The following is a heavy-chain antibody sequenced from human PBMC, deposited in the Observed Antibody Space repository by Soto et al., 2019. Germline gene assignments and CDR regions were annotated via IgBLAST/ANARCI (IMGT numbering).Heavy chain of an antibody. CDR3: ASLAIAVAGNRLFAP. Sequence: PSETLSLTCTVSGGSISSSSYYWGWIRQPPGKGLEWIVSIYYSGSTYHNPSLKSRVTISIDTSKNQFSLKLSSVTAADTAVYYCASLAIAVAGNRLFAPWGQGILVTVSS. D-gene: IGHD6-13*01. CDR2: IYYSGST. V-gene: IGHV4-39*01. J-gene: IGHJ5*02. CDR1: GGSISSSSYY.